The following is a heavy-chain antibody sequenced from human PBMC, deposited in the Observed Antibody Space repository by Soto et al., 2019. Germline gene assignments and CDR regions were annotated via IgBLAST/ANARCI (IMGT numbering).Heavy chain of an antibody. CDR2: IYSAGST. Sequence: GSLRFTGLVSGGTVSSSNMSWFRQAPGKSLQWVSVIYSAGSTYYSNSVKGRFTISRDISTNMVYLQMSSLTDEDTAVYYCARASEQDYSSAIFFHFWGQGALVPVSS. V-gene: IGHV3-53*01. D-gene: IGHD4-4*01. CDR1: GGTVSSSN. J-gene: IGHJ4*02. CDR3: ARASEQDYSSAIFFHF.